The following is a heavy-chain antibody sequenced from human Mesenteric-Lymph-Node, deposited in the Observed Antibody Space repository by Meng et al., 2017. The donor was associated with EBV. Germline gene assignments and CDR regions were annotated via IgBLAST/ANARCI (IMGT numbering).Heavy chain of an antibody. D-gene: IGHD4-17*01. CDR1: GFTFTSYL. V-gene: IGHV3-30-3*01. CDR3: ARADYGDYSGYFAY. Sequence: QVQLVESGGGVVQPGRSLRLPCEASGFTFTSYLMHWVRQAPGKGLEWVAVILYDGSNQYYADSVKGRFTISRDISKNTLYLQMNSLRPDDTAIYYCARADYGDYSGYFAYWGQGVLVTVSS. CDR2: ILYDGSNQ. J-gene: IGHJ4*02.